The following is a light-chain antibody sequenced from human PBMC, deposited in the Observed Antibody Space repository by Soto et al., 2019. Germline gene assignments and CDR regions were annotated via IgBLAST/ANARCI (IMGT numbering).Light chain of an antibody. CDR2: EVN. V-gene: IGLV2-8*01. J-gene: IGLJ1*01. CDR3: SSYAGSSNV. CDR1: SSDIGAYDY. Sequence: SVLTQPASLSGSPGQSITISCTGTSSDIGAYDYVSWFQQHPGKAPKLMISEVNNRPSGVPDRFSGSKSGNTASLTVSGLQAEDEADYYCSSYAGSSNVFGTGTKVTVL.